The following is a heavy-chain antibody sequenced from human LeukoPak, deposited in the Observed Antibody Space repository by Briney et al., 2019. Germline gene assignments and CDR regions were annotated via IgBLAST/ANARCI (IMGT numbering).Heavy chain of an antibody. CDR2: IKQDGSEK. CDR1: GFTFSTFW. D-gene: IGHD3-22*01. CDR3: ARDRYEYDSSTYFGCYA. V-gene: IGHV3-7*01. J-gene: IGHJ5*02. Sequence: GGSLRLSCAASGFTFSTFWMSWVRQAPGKGLEWVANIKQDGSEKYYVDSVKGRFTISRDNAKNSLYLQMNSLRAEDTAVYYCARDRYEYDSSTYFGCYAWGLGTLVTVSS.